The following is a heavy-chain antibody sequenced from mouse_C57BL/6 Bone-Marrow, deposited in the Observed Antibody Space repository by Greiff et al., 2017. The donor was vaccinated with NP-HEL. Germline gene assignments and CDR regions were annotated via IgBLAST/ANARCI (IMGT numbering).Heavy chain of an antibody. Sequence: EVQLVESGPELVKPGASVKISCKASGYSFTGYYMNWVKQSPEKSLEWIGEINPSTGGTTYNQKFKAKATLTVDKSSSTAYMQLKSLTSEDSAVYYCARGYDRFAYWGQGTLVTVSA. V-gene: IGHV1-42*01. D-gene: IGHD2-14*01. J-gene: IGHJ3*01. CDR3: ARGYDRFAY. CDR1: GYSFTGYY. CDR2: INPSTGGT.